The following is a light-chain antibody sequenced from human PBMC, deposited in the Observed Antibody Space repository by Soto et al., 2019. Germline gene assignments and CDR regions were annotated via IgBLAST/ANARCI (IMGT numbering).Light chain of an antibody. CDR1: QSISSD. CDR2: GAS. V-gene: IGKV3-15*01. Sequence: IVMTQSPATLSVSPGEIATLSCRASQSISSDVAWYRQKAGQPPTLILYGASTRAIGIRARFSGSGSGTEFTLTINSLQSEDFGTYYCQQYNDWPLSFGGGTKVEIK. J-gene: IGKJ4*01. CDR3: QQYNDWPLS.